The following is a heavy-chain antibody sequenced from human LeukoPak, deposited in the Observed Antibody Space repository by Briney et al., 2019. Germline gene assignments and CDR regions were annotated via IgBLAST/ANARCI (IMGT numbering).Heavy chain of an antibody. CDR3: ARALQGKYSSSWYDYYYYMDV. Sequence: ASVKVSCKASGYTFTGYYMHWVRQAPGQGLEWMGWINPNSGGTNYAQKFQGRVTMTRDTSISTAYMELSRLRSDDTAVYYCARALQGKYSSSWYDYYYYMDVWGKGTTVTISS. V-gene: IGHV1-2*02. J-gene: IGHJ6*03. CDR1: GYTFTGYY. D-gene: IGHD6-13*01. CDR2: INPNSGGT.